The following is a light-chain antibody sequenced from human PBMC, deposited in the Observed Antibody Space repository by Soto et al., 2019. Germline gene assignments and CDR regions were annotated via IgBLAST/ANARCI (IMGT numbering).Light chain of an antibody. CDR1: QSLRSS. V-gene: IGKV3-15*01. CDR2: GAS. Sequence: EILFTQSPATLSVSPGERATLSCRASQSLRSSLAWYQQEPGQAPRLLIYGASTRATGIPARFIGSGSWTEFTLTISSLQYAEVASYYCRQYNNCLPNTFGQGTKVDIK. J-gene: IGKJ1*01. CDR3: RQYNNCLPNT.